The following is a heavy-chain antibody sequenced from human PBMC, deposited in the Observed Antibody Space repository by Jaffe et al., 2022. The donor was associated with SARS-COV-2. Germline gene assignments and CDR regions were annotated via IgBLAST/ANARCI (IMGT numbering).Heavy chain of an antibody. J-gene: IGHJ6*02. CDR2: IYTRGTT. CDR3: ARDHDASGSYYSSYYYYGMDV. V-gene: IGHV4-61*02. D-gene: IGHD3-10*01. CDR1: GGSISSGSYY. Sequence: QVQLQESGPGLVKPSQTLSLTCTVSGGSISSGSYYWSWARQPAGKGLEWIGRIYTRGTTYYNPSLKSRVAISVDTSKNEFSLNLSSVTAADTAVYYCARDHDASGSYYSSYYYYGMDVWGQGTTVTVSS.